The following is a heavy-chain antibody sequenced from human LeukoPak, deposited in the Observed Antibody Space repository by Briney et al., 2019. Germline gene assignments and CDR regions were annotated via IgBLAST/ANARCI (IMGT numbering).Heavy chain of an antibody. Sequence: PGGSLRLSCAASGFTFNSHWMHWVRQAPGKGLLWVSGINGDGSSTSNEDSVKARFTISRDNAKNMLYLQMNSLRAEDTAVYYCVRELGAFDIWGQGTMVTVSS. V-gene: IGHV3-74*01. CDR1: GFTFNSHW. J-gene: IGHJ3*02. CDR3: VRELGAFDI. CDR2: INGDGSST.